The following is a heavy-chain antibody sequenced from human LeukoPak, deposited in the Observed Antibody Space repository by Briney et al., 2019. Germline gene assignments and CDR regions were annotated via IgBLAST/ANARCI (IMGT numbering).Heavy chain of an antibody. CDR2: INPNSGGT. J-gene: IGHJ3*02. CDR3: ARQTTMVRGVFDAFDI. D-gene: IGHD3-10*01. V-gene: IGHV1-2*02. CDR1: GYTFTGYY. Sequence: ASVKVSCKASGYTFTGYYMHWVRQAPGQGLEWMGWINPNSGGTNCAQKFQGRVTMTRDTSISTAYMELSSLRSEDTAVYYCARQTTMVRGVFDAFDIWGQGTMVTVSS.